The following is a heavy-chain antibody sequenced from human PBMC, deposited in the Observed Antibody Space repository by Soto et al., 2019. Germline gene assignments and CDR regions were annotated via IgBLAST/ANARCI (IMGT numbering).Heavy chain of an antibody. CDR3: AREAKDYVDYE. CDR2: LYSGGDT. Sequence: PXVCLRLSYAASGFTFSTNYVTWVRQAPGEGLEWVSILYSGGDTYYADSVKGRFTISRDNSKNTLYLQMNSLKADDTAVYYCAREAKDYVDYEWGQGTLVTVSS. J-gene: IGHJ4*02. CDR1: GFTFSTNY. V-gene: IGHV3-53*01. D-gene: IGHD4-17*01.